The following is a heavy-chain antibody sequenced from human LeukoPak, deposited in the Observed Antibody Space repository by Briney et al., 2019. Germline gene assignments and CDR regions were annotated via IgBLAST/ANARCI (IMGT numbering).Heavy chain of an antibody. J-gene: IGHJ4*02. V-gene: IGHV3-66*01. CDR2: IFSCGST. Sequence: GGSLRLSCAASGFTVSSNYMSWVRQAPGKGLEWVSVIFSCGSTSYADSVKGRFTISRDNSKNTLYLQMNSLRAEDTAVYYCARGLKIAYCGGDCFAGYFDYWGQGTLVTVSS. CDR1: GFTVSSNY. D-gene: IGHD2-21*02. CDR3: ARGLKIAYCGGDCFAGYFDY.